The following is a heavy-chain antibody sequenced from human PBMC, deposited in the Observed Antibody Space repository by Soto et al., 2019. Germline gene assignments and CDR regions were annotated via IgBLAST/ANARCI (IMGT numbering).Heavy chain of an antibody. J-gene: IGHJ6*02. CDR1: GDSITSGGYY. CDR2: IYYSGST. Sequence: PSETLSLTCTVTGDSITSGGYYWSWIRQHPGKGLEWLGYIYYSGSTNYNPSLKSRVTISVDTSKNQFSLKLSSVTAADTAVYYCASGGRGPAAIHYYYYYGMDVWGQGTTVTVSS. V-gene: IGHV4-61*08. CDR3: ASGGRGPAAIHYYYYYGMDV. D-gene: IGHD2-2*01.